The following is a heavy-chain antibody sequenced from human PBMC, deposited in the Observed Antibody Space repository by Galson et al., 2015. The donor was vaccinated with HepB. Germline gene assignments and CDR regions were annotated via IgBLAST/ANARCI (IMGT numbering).Heavy chain of an antibody. D-gene: IGHD2-2*02. Sequence: SVKVSCKASGYTFTSYDINWVRQATGQGLEWMGWMNPNSGNTGYAQKFQGRVTMTRNTSISTAYMELSSLRSEDTAVYYCARGHCSSTSCYMLGMYYYYYMDVWGKGTTVTVSS. V-gene: IGHV1-8*01. CDR3: ARGHCSSTSCYMLGMYYYYYMDV. J-gene: IGHJ6*03. CDR2: MNPNSGNT. CDR1: GYTFTSYD.